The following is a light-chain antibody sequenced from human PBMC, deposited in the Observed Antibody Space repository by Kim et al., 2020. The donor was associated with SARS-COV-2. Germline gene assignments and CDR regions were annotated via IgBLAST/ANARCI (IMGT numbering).Light chain of an antibody. CDR2: GKN. J-gene: IGLJ2*01. CDR3: NSRDSSGNFVV. Sequence: LGQTVRITGQGDRLRSYYASWYQQKPGQAPVLVIYGKNNRPSGIPDRFSGSSSGNTASLTITGAQAEDEADYYCNSRDSSGNFVVFGGGTQLTVL. CDR1: RLRSYY. V-gene: IGLV3-19*01.